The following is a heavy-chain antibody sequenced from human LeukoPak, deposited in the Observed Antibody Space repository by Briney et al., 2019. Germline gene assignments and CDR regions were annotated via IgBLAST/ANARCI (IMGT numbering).Heavy chain of an antibody. Sequence: SETLSLTCIVSGGSISGYYWSWIRHPPGKGLEWIGYIYYSGSTNYNPPLKSRITISVDTSKNQFSLKLSSVTAADTAVYYCARSRSRGYSGDFDYWGQGTLVTVSS. CDR2: IYYSGST. CDR3: ARSRSRGYSGDFDY. D-gene: IGHD5-12*01. J-gene: IGHJ4*02. CDR1: GGSISGYY. V-gene: IGHV4-59*01.